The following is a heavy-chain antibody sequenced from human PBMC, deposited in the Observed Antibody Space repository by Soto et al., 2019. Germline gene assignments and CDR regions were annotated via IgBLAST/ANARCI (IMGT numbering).Heavy chain of an antibody. D-gene: IGHD2-15*01. Sequence: QVQLQESGPGLVKPSETLSLTCTVSGGSINTYYWGWIRQPPGKGLEWIGYIYYSGSTNYNPSLKSRVTISVDTSKNQFSLKLSSVTAADTAVYYCARGFNSAGVDYFDYWGQGTLVIVSS. CDR3: ARGFNSAGVDYFDY. CDR1: GGSINTYY. J-gene: IGHJ4*02. V-gene: IGHV4-59*01. CDR2: IYYSGST.